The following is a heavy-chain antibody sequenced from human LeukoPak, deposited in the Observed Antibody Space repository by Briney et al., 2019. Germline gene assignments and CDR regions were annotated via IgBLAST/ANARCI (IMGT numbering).Heavy chain of an antibody. Sequence: ASVKVSCKASGYTFTGYYMHWVRQAPGQGLEWMGWINPNSGGTNYAQKFQGRVTMTRDTSISTAYMELSSLRSEDTAVYYCARIVRDYYYYYYMDVWGKGTTVTISS. CDR3: ARIVRDYYYYYYMDV. J-gene: IGHJ6*03. CDR2: INPNSGGT. CDR1: GYTFTGYY. D-gene: IGHD3-16*02. V-gene: IGHV1-2*02.